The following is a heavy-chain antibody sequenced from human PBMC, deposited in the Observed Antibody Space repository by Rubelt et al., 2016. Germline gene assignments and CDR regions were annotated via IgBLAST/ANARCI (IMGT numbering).Heavy chain of an antibody. CDR1: GYTFSKYG. J-gene: IGHJ3*02. V-gene: IGHV1-18*01. Sequence: QVQLVQSGAEVKKPGASVKVSCKASGYTFSKYGISWVRQAPGQGLEWMGWISVNSGDTKYAQKRQGRVTMTTDTSTSPAYMELTSMRSDDTAVYSCARATNWNYALDIWGQGTMVTVSS. CDR2: ISVNSGDT. D-gene: IGHD1-7*01. CDR3: ARATNWNYALDI.